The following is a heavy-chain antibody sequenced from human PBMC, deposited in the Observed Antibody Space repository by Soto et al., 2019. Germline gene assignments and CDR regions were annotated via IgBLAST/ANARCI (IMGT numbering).Heavy chain of an antibody. Sequence: QVQLVPSGAEVKKPGASVKVSCKASDYTFTSYGIRWVRQAPGQGLAWMGWISAYNGNTKYAQKFQGRVTMTTDTSMITAYMELRSLRSDDTAVNYCARDRAVALIDYWGQGTLVTVSS. CDR2: ISAYNGNT. D-gene: IGHD6-19*01. CDR1: DYTFTSYG. V-gene: IGHV1-18*01. CDR3: ARDRAVALIDY. J-gene: IGHJ4*02.